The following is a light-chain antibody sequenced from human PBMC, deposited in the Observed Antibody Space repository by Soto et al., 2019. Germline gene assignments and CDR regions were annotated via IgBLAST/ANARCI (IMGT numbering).Light chain of an antibody. J-gene: IGKJ2*01. CDR2: AAS. CDR3: QQRYTIPYT. Sequence: DIQMTQSPSSLPASVGDRVTLTFRASQSISTYLNWYQQKPGKAPKLLIYAASTLQSGVPSRLSGSGSGTDFTLTISSLQPEDFATYYCQQRYTIPYTFGQGTKLEIK. CDR1: QSISTY. V-gene: IGKV1-39*01.